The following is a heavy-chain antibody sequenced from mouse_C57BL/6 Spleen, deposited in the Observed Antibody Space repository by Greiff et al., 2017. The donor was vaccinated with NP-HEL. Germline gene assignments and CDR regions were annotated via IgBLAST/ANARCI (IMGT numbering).Heavy chain of an antibody. Sequence: VQLQQSGAELARPGASVKLSCKASGYTFTSYGISWVKQRTGQGLEWIGEIYPRSGNTYYNEKFKGKATLTADKSSSTAYMELRSLTSEYSAVYFCAKEPSYYAGSIYSGIEVWGTGTTVSASS. D-gene: IGHD1-1*01. CDR3: AKEPSYYAGSIYSGIEV. J-gene: IGHJ1*03. V-gene: IGHV1-81*01. CDR1: GYTFTSYG. CDR2: IYPRSGNT.